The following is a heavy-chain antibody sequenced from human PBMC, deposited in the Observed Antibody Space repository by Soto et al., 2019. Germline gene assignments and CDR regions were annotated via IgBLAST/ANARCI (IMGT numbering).Heavy chain of an antibody. D-gene: IGHD3-16*01. J-gene: IGHJ4*02. CDR3: ARRYGGNFDY. Sequence: SETLSLTCTVSGGSISSYYWSWIRQPPGKGLEWIGYIYYSGSTNYNPSLKSRVTISVDTSKNQFSLKLRSVTAADTAVYSCARRYGGNFDYWGQGTLVTVSS. V-gene: IGHV4-59*01. CDR2: IYYSGST. CDR1: GGSISSYY.